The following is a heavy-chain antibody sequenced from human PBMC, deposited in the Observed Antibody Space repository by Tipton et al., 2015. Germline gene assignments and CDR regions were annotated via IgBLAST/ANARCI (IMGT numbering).Heavy chain of an antibody. CDR2: ISYDGSNK. Sequence: SLRLSCAASGFTFGNYGMHWVRQAPGKGLEWVALISYDGSNKYYADSVKGRFTISRDNSKNTVFLHMNSLRAEDTAVFYCAKVKDFGNALDYWGQGTLVTVSS. CDR3: AKVKDFGNALDY. CDR1: GFTFGNYG. D-gene: IGHD3-16*01. J-gene: IGHJ4*02. V-gene: IGHV3-30*18.